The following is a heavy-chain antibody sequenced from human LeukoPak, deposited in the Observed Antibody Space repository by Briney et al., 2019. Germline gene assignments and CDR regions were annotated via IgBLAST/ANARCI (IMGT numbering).Heavy chain of an antibody. Sequence: GASVKVSCKASGYTFTSYGISWVRQAPGQGLEWMGWISAYNGNTNYAQKLQGRVTMTTDTSTSTAYTELRSLRSDDTAVYYCARRSMVRGVIPFDYWGQGTLVTVSS. V-gene: IGHV1-18*01. CDR3: ARRSMVRGVIPFDY. CDR1: GYTFTSYG. D-gene: IGHD3-10*01. J-gene: IGHJ4*02. CDR2: ISAYNGNT.